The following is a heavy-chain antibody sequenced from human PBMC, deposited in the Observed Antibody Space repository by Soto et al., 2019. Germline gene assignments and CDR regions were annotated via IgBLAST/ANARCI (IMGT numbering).Heavy chain of an antibody. CDR1: GYTFTSYG. D-gene: IGHD3-3*01. CDR3: ARDTYYDFWSGYYSYYGMDV. J-gene: IGHJ6*02. CDR2: ISAYNGNT. V-gene: IGHV1-18*01. Sequence: ASVKVSCKASGYTFTSYGISWVRQAPGQGLEWMGWISAYNGNTNYAQKLQGRVTMTTDTSTSTAYMELRSLRSDDTAVYYCARDTYYDFWSGYYSYYGMDVWGQGTTGTV.